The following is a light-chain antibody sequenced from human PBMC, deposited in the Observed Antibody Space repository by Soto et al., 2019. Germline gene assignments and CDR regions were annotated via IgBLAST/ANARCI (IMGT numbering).Light chain of an antibody. J-gene: IGKJ1*01. V-gene: IGKV3-20*01. CDR2: GAS. CDR3: QRYCSSGP. Sequence: EIVMKLSPGTLSLSTGERATLSCRASQSVSSNYLAWYQPRPGQAPRLLIYGASARATGIPDRFSGSGSGTDFTLTISRLEPEDFAVYYCQRYCSSGPVGQGSKVAIK. CDR1: QSVSSNY.